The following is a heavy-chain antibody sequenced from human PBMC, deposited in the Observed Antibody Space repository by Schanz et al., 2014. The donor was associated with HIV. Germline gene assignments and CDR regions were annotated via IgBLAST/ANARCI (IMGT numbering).Heavy chain of an antibody. Sequence: VQLVESGGGVVQPGRSLRLSCAASGFTFSSFAMGWVRQAPGKGLEWVSTIIGSGGRTYYADSVKGRFTISRDNSKNTLYLQMNSLRAEDTAVYYCARGSGPYYYYYGMDVWGQGTTVTVSS. CDR2: IIGSGGRT. J-gene: IGHJ6*02. CDR1: GFTFSSFA. D-gene: IGHD3-10*01. V-gene: IGHV3-23*04. CDR3: ARGSGPYYYYYGMDV.